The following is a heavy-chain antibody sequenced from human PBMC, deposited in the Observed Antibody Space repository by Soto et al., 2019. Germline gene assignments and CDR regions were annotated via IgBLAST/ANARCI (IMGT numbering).Heavy chain of an antibody. Sequence: QMQLVQSGAEVKNTGSTVTVSCKALGNTFTYRYLHWVRQAPGQALEWMGWITPFNGDVHYAHKFQERVNITRDRSINKAYMRMSSLRSEDTAMYYCASGGAGSGPFTWELPDHWGQGTLVTVSS. CDR1: GNTFTYRY. V-gene: IGHV1-45*02. J-gene: IGHJ4*02. D-gene: IGHD1-26*01. CDR2: ITPFNGDV. CDR3: ASGGAGSGPFTWELPDH.